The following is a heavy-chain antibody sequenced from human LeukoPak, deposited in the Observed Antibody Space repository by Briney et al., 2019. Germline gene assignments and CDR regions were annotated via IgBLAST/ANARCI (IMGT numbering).Heavy chain of an antibody. CDR2: IYYSGST. CDR1: GGSISSSSYY. J-gene: IGHJ3*02. CDR3: ARISYGDAFDI. V-gene: IGHV4-39*01. Sequence: SETLSLTCTVSGGSISSSSYYWGWIRQPPGKGLEWIGSIYYSGSTYYNPSLKSRVTISVDTSKNQFSLKLSSVTAPDTAVYYCARISYGDAFDIWGQGTMVTVSS. D-gene: IGHD4-17*01.